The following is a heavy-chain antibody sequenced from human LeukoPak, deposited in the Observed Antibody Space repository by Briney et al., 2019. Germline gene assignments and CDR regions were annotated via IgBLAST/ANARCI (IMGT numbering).Heavy chain of an antibody. Sequence: PGGSLRLSCAASGFSFRDYTMNWVRQAPGKGLEWVSSISSSSSYADSVKGRFTISRDNAKNSLYLQMNSLRAEDTAVYYCARGSDFDYWGQGTLVTVSS. CDR3: ARGSDFDY. CDR1: GFSFRDYT. V-gene: IGHV3-21*01. CDR2: ISSSSS. D-gene: IGHD1-26*01. J-gene: IGHJ4*02.